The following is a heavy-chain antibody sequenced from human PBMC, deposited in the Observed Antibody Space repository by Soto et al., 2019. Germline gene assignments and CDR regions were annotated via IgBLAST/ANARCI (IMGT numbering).Heavy chain of an antibody. D-gene: IGHD1-7*01. CDR1: GGSIRSSHTSTY. J-gene: IGHJ5*02. CDR3: AGYNWNYYFDP. Sequence: PSETLSLTCSVSGGSIRSSHTSTYWTWIRQPPGKGLEWIGHIYHSGSTIYNPSLKSRVTISIDTSKSQFSLNLNSMTAADTAVYYCAGYNWNYYFDPWGQGTLVTVSS. CDR2: IYHSGST. V-gene: IGHV4-61*01.